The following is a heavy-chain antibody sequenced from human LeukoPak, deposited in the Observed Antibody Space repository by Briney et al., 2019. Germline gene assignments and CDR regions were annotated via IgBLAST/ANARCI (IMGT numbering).Heavy chain of an antibody. Sequence: GSLRLSCAASGFPFSSYAMNWVRQAPGKGLEWVSAISETGDRTHYADSVKGRFTISRDNTKNSLYLQMNSLRAEDTAVYYCARSGIVGATPPYYLDYWGQGTLVTVSS. CDR1: GFPFSSYA. CDR2: ISETGDRT. CDR3: ARSGIVGATPPYYLDY. J-gene: IGHJ4*02. V-gene: IGHV3-23*01. D-gene: IGHD1-26*01.